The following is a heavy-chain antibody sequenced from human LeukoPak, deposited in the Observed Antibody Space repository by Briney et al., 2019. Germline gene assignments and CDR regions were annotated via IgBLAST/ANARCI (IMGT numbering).Heavy chain of an antibody. D-gene: IGHD1-7*01. Sequence: TSETLSLTCTVSGDSISSSDSCCGWIRQPPGKGLEWIASMYFSGRTYYNPSLKSRVTISLDTSKNQFSLKLNSMRAAYRASYDWASHIYRETTYWIYPWGQGSLITVSS. CDR1: GDSISSSDSC. CDR2: MYFSGRT. V-gene: IGHV4-39*01. J-gene: IGHJ5*02. CDR3: ASHIYRETTYWIYP.